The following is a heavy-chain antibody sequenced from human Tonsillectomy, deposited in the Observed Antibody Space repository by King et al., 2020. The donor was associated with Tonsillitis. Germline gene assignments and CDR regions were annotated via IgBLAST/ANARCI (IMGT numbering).Heavy chain of an antibody. CDR1: GFTFSSYG. Sequence: QLVQSGGGVVQPGRSLRLSCAASGFTFSSYGMHWVRQAPGKGLEWVAVISYDGSNKYYADSVKGRFTISRDNSKNTLYLRMNSLRAEDTAVYYCAKCPTKLYDSTGYWFGNWYFDLWGRGTLVTVSS. CDR2: ISYDGSNK. D-gene: IGHD3-22*01. CDR3: AKCPTKLYDSTGYWFGNWYFDL. J-gene: IGHJ2*01. V-gene: IGHV3-30*18.